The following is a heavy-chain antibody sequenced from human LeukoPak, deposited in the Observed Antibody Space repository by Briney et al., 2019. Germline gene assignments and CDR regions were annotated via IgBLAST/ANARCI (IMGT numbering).Heavy chain of an antibody. CDR3: ARDKHYGSGSPYYYYYYMDV. CDR2: IYTSGST. D-gene: IGHD3-10*01. J-gene: IGHJ6*03. Sequence: SETLSLTCTVSGGSISSYYWSWIRQPAGKGLEWIGRIYTSGSTNYSPSLKSRVTMSVDTSKNQFSLKLSSVTAADTAVYYCARDKHYGSGSPYYYYYYMDVWGKGTTVTVSS. CDR1: GGSISSYY. V-gene: IGHV4-4*07.